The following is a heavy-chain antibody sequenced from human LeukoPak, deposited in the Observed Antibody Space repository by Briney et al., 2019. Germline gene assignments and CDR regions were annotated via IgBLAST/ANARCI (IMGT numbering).Heavy chain of an antibody. CDR1: GFTFEDYA. CDR3: AKGNYYDSSGYGTYFDY. J-gene: IGHJ4*02. V-gene: IGHV3-9*03. Sequence: GGSLRLSCAASGFTFEDYAMHWVRQAPGKGLEWVSGISWNSGSIGYADSVKGRFTISRDNAKNSLYLQMNSLRAEDMALYYCAKGNYYDSSGYGTYFDYWGQGTLVTVSS. CDR2: ISWNSGSI. D-gene: IGHD3-22*01.